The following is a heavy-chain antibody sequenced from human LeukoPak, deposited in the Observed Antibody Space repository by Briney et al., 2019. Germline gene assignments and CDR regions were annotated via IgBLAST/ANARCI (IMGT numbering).Heavy chain of an antibody. J-gene: IGHJ1*01. Sequence: QPGGSLRLSCAASGFTFSSFAMSWVRQAPGKGLEWVAVIWYDGSNKYYADSVKGRFTISRDNSKNTLYLQMNSLRAEDTAVYYCARDQSGGSYLGAYFQHWGQGTLVTVSS. CDR3: ARDQSGGSYLGAYFQH. CDR2: IWYDGSNK. CDR1: GFTFSSFA. D-gene: IGHD1-26*01. V-gene: IGHV3-33*08.